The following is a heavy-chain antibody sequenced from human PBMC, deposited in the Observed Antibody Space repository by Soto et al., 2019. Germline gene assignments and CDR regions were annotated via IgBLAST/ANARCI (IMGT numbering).Heavy chain of an antibody. CDR2: INSDGSST. CDR1: GFTFSTFW. V-gene: IGHV3-74*01. J-gene: IGHJ4*02. CDR3: ARDFEY. Sequence: EVQLVESGGGLVQPGGSLRLSCEASGFTFSTFWMHWVRQAPGKGLVWVSRINSDGSSTNYADSVKGRVTISRDNAKNMLYLQMNSLRAEHTAVYYCARDFEYWGQGTLVTVSS.